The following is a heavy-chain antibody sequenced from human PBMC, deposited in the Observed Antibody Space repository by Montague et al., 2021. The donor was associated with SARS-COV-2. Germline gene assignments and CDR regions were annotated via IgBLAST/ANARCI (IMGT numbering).Heavy chain of an antibody. CDR2: IYHSGST. V-gene: IGHV4-38-2*02. D-gene: IGHD3-22*01. Sequence: SETLSLTCTVSGFSISTGYYWGWIRQPPAKGLVWMGSIYHSGSTYYNPPPKSRGTISVDTSTNQFSLMLSSVTSADTAVYYCASAYDSTGHVGYWGQGTLVTVSS. J-gene: IGHJ4*02. CDR1: GFSISTGYY. CDR3: ASAYDSTGHVGY.